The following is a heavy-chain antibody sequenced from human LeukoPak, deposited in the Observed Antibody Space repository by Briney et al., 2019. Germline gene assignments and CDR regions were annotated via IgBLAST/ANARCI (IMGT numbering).Heavy chain of an antibody. Sequence: GGSLRLSCAASGFTFSSYAMSWVRQAPGKGLEGVSAISGSGGSTYYADSVKGRFTISRDNSKNTLYLQMNSLRAEDTAVYYCAKGLRSSSWYSYFDYWGQGTLVTVSS. CDR1: GFTFSSYA. CDR2: ISGSGGST. CDR3: AKGLRSSSWYSYFDY. V-gene: IGHV3-23*01. D-gene: IGHD6-13*01. J-gene: IGHJ4*02.